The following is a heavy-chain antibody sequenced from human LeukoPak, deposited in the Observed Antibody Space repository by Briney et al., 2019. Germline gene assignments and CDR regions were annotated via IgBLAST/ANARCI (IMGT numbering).Heavy chain of an antibody. V-gene: IGHV3-33*01. J-gene: IGHJ4*02. Sequence: GGSLRLSCAASGFTFSNYGMHWARQAPGKGLEWVGVIWYDGSNVKYPDSVKGRFTISRDNSKNTLYLQMNSLRAEDTAVYSCARGITIFGVVTRPDYWGQGTLVTVSS. CDR2: IWYDGSNV. D-gene: IGHD3-3*01. CDR3: ARGITIFGVVTRPDY. CDR1: GFTFSNYG.